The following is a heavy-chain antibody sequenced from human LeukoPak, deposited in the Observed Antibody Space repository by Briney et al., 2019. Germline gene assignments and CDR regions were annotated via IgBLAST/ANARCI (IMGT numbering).Heavy chain of an antibody. Sequence: SETLSLTCTVSGYSISSGYYWGWIRQPPGKGLEWIGSIYHSGSTYYNPSLKSRVTISLDTSRNQFSLKLNSVTAADTAVYYCAKSNGYGLIDIWGQGTMVTVSS. D-gene: IGHD3-22*01. CDR2: IYHSGST. V-gene: IGHV4-38-2*02. CDR3: AKSNGYGLIDI. CDR1: GYSISSGYY. J-gene: IGHJ3*02.